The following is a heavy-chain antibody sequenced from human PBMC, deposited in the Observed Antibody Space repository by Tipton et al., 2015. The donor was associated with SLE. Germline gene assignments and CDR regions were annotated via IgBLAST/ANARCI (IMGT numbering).Heavy chain of an antibody. Sequence: TLSPTCAVYGGSFSTYYWSWIRQPPGKGLEWIGEINYSGSTNYSPSLKSRVIISVDTSKNQLSLRLSNVTAADTAVYYCAFWVTVTLGETFQQWGQCTLVTVSA. CDR3: AFWVTVTLGETFQQ. D-gene: IGHD2-21*02. CDR1: GGSFSTYY. J-gene: IGHJ1*01. CDR2: INYSGST. V-gene: IGHV4-34*01.